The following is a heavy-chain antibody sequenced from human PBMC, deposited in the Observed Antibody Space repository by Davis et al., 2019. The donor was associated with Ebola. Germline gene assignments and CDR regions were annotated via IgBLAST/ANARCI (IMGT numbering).Heavy chain of an antibody. CDR3: ARVRNWNLFDY. CDR2: ITPIFGIA. D-gene: IGHD1-1*01. V-gene: IGHV1-69*13. J-gene: IGHJ4*02. CDR1: GYTFTSYD. Sequence: SVKVSCKASGYTFTSYDINWVRQATGQGLEWMGGITPIFGIANYAQKFQGRVTITADESTSTAYMELSSLRSEDTAVYYCARVRNWNLFDYWGQGTLVTVSS.